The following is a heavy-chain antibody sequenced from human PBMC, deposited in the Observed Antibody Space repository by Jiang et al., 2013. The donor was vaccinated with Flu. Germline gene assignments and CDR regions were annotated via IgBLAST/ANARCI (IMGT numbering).Heavy chain of an antibody. D-gene: IGHD3-22*01. Sequence: GPGLVKPSETLSLSCSVSGGSISRSSYYWGWIRQSPGKGLAWIGSIYYRGSTSYNPSLKSRVTISVDTSKNQFSLKLSSVTAADTAVYYCARRAEYYDSSGYYSVYLDYVGPGTLVTVSS. CDR1: GGSISRSSYY. CDR3: ARRAEYYDSSGYYSVYLDY. V-gene: IGHV4-39*07. CDR2: IYYRGST. J-gene: IGHJ4*03.